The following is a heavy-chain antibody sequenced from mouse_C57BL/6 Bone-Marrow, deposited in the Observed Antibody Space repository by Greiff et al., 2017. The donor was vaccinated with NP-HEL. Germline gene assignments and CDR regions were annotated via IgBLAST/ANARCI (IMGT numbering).Heavy chain of an antibody. D-gene: IGHD1-1*01. Sequence: QVQLQQPGAELVRPGSSVKLSCKASGYTFTSYWMDWVKQRPGQGLEWIGNIYPSDSETHYNQKFKDKATLTVDKSSSTAYMQLSSLTSEDSAVYYCASGTVVARLRDWYFDVWGTGTTVTVSS. CDR1: GYTFTSYW. J-gene: IGHJ1*03. CDR2: IYPSDSET. CDR3: ASGTVVARLRDWYFDV. V-gene: IGHV1-61*01.